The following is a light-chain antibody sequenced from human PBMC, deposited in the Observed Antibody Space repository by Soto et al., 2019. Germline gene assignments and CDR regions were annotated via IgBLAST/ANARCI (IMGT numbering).Light chain of an antibody. CDR2: SDN. CDR3: AAWDGSLNHIL. CDR1: SSNMGTNT. V-gene: IGLV1-44*01. J-gene: IGLJ2*01. Sequence: QLVLTQPPSASGTPGQRVTISCSGSSSNMGTNTVNWYQQLPRAAPKLLIYSDNPRPSGVPDRFSGSKSGTSASLAITGLQSEDEADYYCAAWDGSLNHILFGGGTKLTVL.